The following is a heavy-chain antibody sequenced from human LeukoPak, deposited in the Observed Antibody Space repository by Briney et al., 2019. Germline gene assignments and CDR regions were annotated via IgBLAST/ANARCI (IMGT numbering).Heavy chain of an antibody. V-gene: IGHV1-46*01. D-gene: IGHD3-22*01. CDR2: INPSGGST. Sequence: ASVKVSCKASGYTFTSYYMHWVRQAPGQGLEWMGIINPSGGSTSYAQKFQGRVTMTRDTSTSTVYMELSSLRSEDTAVYYCARDPPYYYDSSGYYRLDYWGQGTLVTVSS. J-gene: IGHJ4*02. CDR1: GYTFTSYY. CDR3: ARDPPYYYDSSGYYRLDY.